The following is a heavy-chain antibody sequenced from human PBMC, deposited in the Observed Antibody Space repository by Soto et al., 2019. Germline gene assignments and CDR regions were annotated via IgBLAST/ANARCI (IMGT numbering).Heavy chain of an antibody. V-gene: IGHV1-69*01. Sequence: QVQLVQSGAEVKKPGSSVKVSCKASGGTFSSYAISWVRQAPGQGLEWMGGIIPIFGTANYAQRFQGRVTITAEESMSTGYMGLSSVRSDDTAVYYCERASGRGMKIFRAGWFDSWVQEALVTVSS. CDR1: GGTFSSYA. J-gene: IGHJ5*01. CDR2: IIPIFGTA. CDR3: ERASGRGMKIFRAGWFDS. D-gene: IGHD3-3*01.